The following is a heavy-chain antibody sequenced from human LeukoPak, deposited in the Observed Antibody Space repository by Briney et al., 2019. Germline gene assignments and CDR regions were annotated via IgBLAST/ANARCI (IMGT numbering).Heavy chain of an antibody. Sequence: GGSLRLSCAASGFTFSSYGMNWVRQAPGKGLEWVAVISYDGSDKYYADSVKGRFTISRDNSKNTLYLQMNSLRAEDTAVYYCARSRCSGGTCYGLDYWGQGTLVTVSS. V-gene: IGHV3-30*03. D-gene: IGHD2-15*01. CDR2: ISYDGSDK. CDR3: ARSRCSGGTCYGLDY. CDR1: GFTFSSYG. J-gene: IGHJ4*02.